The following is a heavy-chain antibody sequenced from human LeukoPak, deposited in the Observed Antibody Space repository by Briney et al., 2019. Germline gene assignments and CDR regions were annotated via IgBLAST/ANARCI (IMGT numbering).Heavy chain of an antibody. CDR1: GFTFGDYA. D-gene: IGHD6-13*01. Sequence: GRSLRLSCTASGFTFGDYAMSWVRQAPGKGLEWVGFIRSKAYGGTTEYAASVKGRFTISRDDSKSIAYLQMDSLKTEDTAVYYCTRVALSIAAARSMNFQHWGQGTLVTVSS. CDR2: IRSKAYGGTT. J-gene: IGHJ1*01. CDR3: TRVALSIAAARSMNFQH. V-gene: IGHV3-49*04.